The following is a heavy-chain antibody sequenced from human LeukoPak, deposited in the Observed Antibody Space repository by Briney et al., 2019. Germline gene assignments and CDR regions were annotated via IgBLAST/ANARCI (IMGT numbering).Heavy chain of an antibody. CDR1: GFTFSSYE. CDR2: ISSSGRTI. J-gene: IGHJ4*02. D-gene: IGHD6-25*01. CDR3: ARDRGHLDY. Sequence: GGSLRLSCAASGFTFSSYEVIWVRQAPGQGLEWVPYISSSGRTIFYADSVKGRFTDSRDNAKNSLYLQMNGLRAEDTAVYYCARDRGHLDYWGQGTLVTVSS. V-gene: IGHV3-48*03.